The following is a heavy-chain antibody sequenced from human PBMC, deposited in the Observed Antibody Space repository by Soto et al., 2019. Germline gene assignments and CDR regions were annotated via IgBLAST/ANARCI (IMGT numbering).Heavy chain of an antibody. D-gene: IGHD5-18*01. CDR2: LSWNSGNI. CDR1: GFTFDDYA. Sequence: GGSLRLSCAASGFTFDDYAMHWVRQPPGKGLEWVSGLSWNSGNIGYADSVKGRFSISRDNAKNSLYLQMNSLRSEDTAFYYCVKGTLSYGYYYFDYWGQGTLVTVSS. V-gene: IGHV3-9*01. CDR3: VKGTLSYGYYYFDY. J-gene: IGHJ4*02.